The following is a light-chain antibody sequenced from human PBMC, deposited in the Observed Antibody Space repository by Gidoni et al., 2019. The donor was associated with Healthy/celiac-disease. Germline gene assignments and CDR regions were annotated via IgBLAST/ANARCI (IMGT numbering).Light chain of an antibody. CDR1: QSISSY. CDR2: AAS. V-gene: IGKV1-39*01. J-gene: IGKJ5*01. Sequence: IQMTQSPSSLSAYVGDRVTITCRASQSISSYLNWYQQKPGKAPKLLIYAASSLQSGVPSRVSGSGSGTDFTLTISSLQPEDFATYYCQQSYSTPITFGQGTRLEIK. CDR3: QQSYSTPIT.